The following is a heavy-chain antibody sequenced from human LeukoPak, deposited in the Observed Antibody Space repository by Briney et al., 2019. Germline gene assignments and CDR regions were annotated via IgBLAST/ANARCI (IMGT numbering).Heavy chain of an antibody. CDR1: GFTFSTYA. D-gene: IGHD3-22*01. J-gene: IGHJ4*02. CDR2: IRYDGNNK. V-gene: IGHV3-30*02. Sequence: GGSLRLSCAASGFTFSTYAMHWVRQAPGKGLEWVAFIRYDGNNKYYADSVKGRFTISRDNSKNTLYLQMNSLRAEDTAVYYCAKDRTLGYYDSSGLNYWGQGTLVTVSS. CDR3: AKDRTLGYYDSSGLNY.